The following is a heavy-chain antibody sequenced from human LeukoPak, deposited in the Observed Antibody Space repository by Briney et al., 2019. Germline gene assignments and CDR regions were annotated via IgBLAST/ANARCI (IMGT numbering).Heavy chain of an antibody. Sequence: PSETLSLTCTVSGGSISSSSYYWGWIRQPPGKGLEWIGSIYYSGSTYYNPSLKSRVTISVDTSKNQFSLKLSSVTAADTAVYYCARAPDGSPSDYFDYWGQGTLVTVSS. CDR1: GGSISSSSYY. CDR3: ARAPDGSPSDYFDY. V-gene: IGHV4-39*07. J-gene: IGHJ4*02. CDR2: IYYSGST. D-gene: IGHD3-10*01.